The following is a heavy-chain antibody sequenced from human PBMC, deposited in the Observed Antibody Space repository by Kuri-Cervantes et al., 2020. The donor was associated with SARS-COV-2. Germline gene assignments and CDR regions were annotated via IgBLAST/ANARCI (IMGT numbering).Heavy chain of an antibody. Sequence: GGSLRPSCAASGFTFSSYAMHWVRQAPGKGLEWVAVISYDGSNKYYADSVKGRFTISRDNSKNTLYLQMNSLRAEDTAVYYCARSLLWFGDLVDYWGQGTLVTVSS. CDR1: GFTFSSYA. CDR3: ARSLLWFGDLVDY. D-gene: IGHD3-10*01. CDR2: ISYDGSNK. V-gene: IGHV3-30-3*01. J-gene: IGHJ4*02.